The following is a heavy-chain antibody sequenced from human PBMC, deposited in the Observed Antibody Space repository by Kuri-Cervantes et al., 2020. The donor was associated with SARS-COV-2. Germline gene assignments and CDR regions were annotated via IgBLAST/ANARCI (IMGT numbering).Heavy chain of an antibody. V-gene: IGHV4-61*08. CDR1: GGSISSGDYY. J-gene: IGHJ6*03. Sequence: ESLKISCTVSGGSISSGDYYWSWIRQPPGKGLEWIGYIYYSGSTKYNPSLESRVTISLDTSRNQFSLKLSSVTAADSAVYYCARSGYYSRGVTYYYMDVWDKGTTVTVSS. CDR3: ARSGYYSRGVTYYYMDV. D-gene: IGHD3-22*01. CDR2: IYYSGST.